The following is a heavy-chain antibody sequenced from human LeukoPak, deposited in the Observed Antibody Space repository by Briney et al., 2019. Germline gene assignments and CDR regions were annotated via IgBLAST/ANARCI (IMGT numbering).Heavy chain of an antibody. Sequence: GGSLRLSCAASGFTFSTYAMSWVRQAPGKGLEWVSAISGTGGSTYYADSVKGRFTISRDNSKNTLYLQMNSLRVEDTAVYYCAKRGGSSTPGFFDYWGQGTLVTVFS. CDR2: ISGTGGST. D-gene: IGHD1-26*01. CDR3: AKRGGSSTPGFFDY. CDR1: GFTFSTYA. J-gene: IGHJ4*02. V-gene: IGHV3-23*01.